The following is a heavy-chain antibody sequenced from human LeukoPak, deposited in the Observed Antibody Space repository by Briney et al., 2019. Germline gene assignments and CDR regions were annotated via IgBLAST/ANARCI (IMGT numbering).Heavy chain of an antibody. CDR2: IKKDGSVR. CDR3: VSLRVSTVRDSFDL. V-gene: IGHV3-7*01. J-gene: IGHJ3*01. Sequence: GGSLRLFCATSGFAFDIYWMTWVRQAPGKALEGVANIKKDGSVRQYVDDVRGRFTVYRDNTKNSLYLQMNSLRADDTAVYYYVSLRVSTVRDSFDLWGQGTMVTVSS. D-gene: IGHD3-10*01. CDR1: GFAFDIYW.